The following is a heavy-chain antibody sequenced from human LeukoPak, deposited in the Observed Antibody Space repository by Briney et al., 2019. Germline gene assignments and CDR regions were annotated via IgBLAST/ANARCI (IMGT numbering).Heavy chain of an antibody. CDR1: GYTFTGYY. CDR2: INPNSGGT. Sequence: ASVKVSCKASGYTFTGYYMHWVRQAPGQGLEWMGRINPNSGGTNYAQKFQGRVTMTRDTSISTAYMELSRLRSDDTAVYYCARDHTSSGYMYYFDYWGQGTLVTVSS. CDR3: ARDHTSSGYMYYFDY. J-gene: IGHJ4*02. V-gene: IGHV1-2*06. D-gene: IGHD3-22*01.